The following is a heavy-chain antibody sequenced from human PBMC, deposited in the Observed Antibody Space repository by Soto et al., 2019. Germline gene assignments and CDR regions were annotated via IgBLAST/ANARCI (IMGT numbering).Heavy chain of an antibody. Sequence: PGGSLRLSCAASGFAVSSNYMSWVRQAPGKGLEWVSVIYSGGSTYYADSVKGRFNISRDNSKNTLYLQMNSLRAEDTAVYYCARDSSRLCYFYGSGSYQNDYYGMDVWGQGTTVTVSS. V-gene: IGHV3-53*01. CDR3: ARDSSRLCYFYGSGSYQNDYYGMDV. CDR2: IYSGGST. D-gene: IGHD3-10*01. J-gene: IGHJ6*02. CDR1: GFAVSSNY.